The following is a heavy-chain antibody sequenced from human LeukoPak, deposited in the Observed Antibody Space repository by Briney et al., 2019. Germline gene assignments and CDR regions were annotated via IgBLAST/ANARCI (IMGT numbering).Heavy chain of an antibody. V-gene: IGHV1-2*02. D-gene: IGHD6-13*01. CDR3: ARDRRGIAAAGTHNWFDP. Sequence: ASVKVSCKASGYTFTGYYMHWVRQAPGQGLEWMGWINPNSGSTNYAQKFQGRVTMTRDTSISTAYMELSRLRSDDTAVYYCARDRRGIAAAGTHNWFDPWGQGTLVTVSS. CDR2: INPNSGST. J-gene: IGHJ5*02. CDR1: GYTFTGYY.